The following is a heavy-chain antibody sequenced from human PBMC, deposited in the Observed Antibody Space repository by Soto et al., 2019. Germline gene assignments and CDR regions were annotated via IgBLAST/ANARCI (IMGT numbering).Heavy chain of an antibody. CDR1: GGTFSSYA. V-gene: IGHV1-69*13. D-gene: IGHD5-12*01. CDR2: IIPIFGTA. J-gene: IGHJ4*02. Sequence: ASVKVSCKASGGTFSSYAISWVRQAPGQGLEWMGGIIPIFGTANYAQKFQGRVTITADESTSTAYMELSSLRSEDTAVYYCARVGRRDGYNGHYWGQGTLVTVSS. CDR3: ARVGRRDGYNGHY.